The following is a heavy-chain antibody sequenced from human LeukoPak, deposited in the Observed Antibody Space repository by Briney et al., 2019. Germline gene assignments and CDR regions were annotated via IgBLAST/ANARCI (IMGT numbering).Heavy chain of an antibody. Sequence: PSETLSLTCAVYGGSFSGYYWSWIRQPPGKGLEWIGEINHSGSTNYNPSLKSRVTISVDTSKNQFSQKLSSVTAADTAVYYCARVVGLTGYSSSWYSGYYYYMDVWGKGTTVTVSS. CDR3: ARVVGLTGYSSSWYSGYYYYMDV. CDR2: INHSGST. CDR1: GGSFSGYY. V-gene: IGHV4-34*01. D-gene: IGHD6-13*01. J-gene: IGHJ6*03.